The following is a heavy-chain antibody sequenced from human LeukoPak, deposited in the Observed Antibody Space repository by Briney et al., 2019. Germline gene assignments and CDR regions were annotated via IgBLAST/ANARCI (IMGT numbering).Heavy chain of an antibody. V-gene: IGHV3-33*01. Sequence: GGSLRLSCAASGFTFSSYGMHWVRQAPGKGLEWVAVIWYDGSNKYYADSVKGRFTISRDNSKNTLYLQMNSLRAEDTAVCYCARDRKRGFFAANDHFDYWGQGTLVTVSS. CDR2: IWYDGSNK. J-gene: IGHJ4*02. CDR3: ARDRKRGFFAANDHFDY. D-gene: IGHD3-3*01. CDR1: GFTFSSYG.